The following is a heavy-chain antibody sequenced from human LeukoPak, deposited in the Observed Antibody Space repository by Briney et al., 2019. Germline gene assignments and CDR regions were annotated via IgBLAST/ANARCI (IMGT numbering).Heavy chain of an antibody. CDR1: GFTFSSYW. Sequence: PGGSLRPSCAASGFTFSSYWMSWVRQAPGKGLEWVANIKQDGSEKYYVDSVKGRFTISRDNAKNSLYLQMNSLRAEDTAVYYCARDLGSEYSSSYDAFDIWGQGTMVTVSS. J-gene: IGHJ3*02. CDR3: ARDLGSEYSSSYDAFDI. CDR2: IKQDGSEK. V-gene: IGHV3-7*01. D-gene: IGHD6-6*01.